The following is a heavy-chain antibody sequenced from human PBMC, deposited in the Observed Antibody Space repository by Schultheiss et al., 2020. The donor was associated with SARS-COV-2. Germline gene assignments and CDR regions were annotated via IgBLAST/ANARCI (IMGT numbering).Heavy chain of an antibody. Sequence: GESLKISCAASGFTFSSYSMNWVRQAPGKGLEWVSSISSSSSYIYYADSVKGRFTISRDNAKDSLYLRLNSLRVEDTAVYYCARGSRGYNSGGSAPLDYWGQGTLVTVSS. CDR2: ISSSSSYI. CDR3: ARGSRGYNSGGSAPLDY. D-gene: IGHD5-18*01. J-gene: IGHJ4*02. V-gene: IGHV3-21*04. CDR1: GFTFSSYS.